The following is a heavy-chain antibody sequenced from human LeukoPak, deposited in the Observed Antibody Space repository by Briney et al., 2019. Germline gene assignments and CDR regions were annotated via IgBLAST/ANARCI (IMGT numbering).Heavy chain of an antibody. CDR1: GFTFSSYE. J-gene: IGHJ4*02. V-gene: IGHV3-48*03. D-gene: IGHD3-16*02. CDR3: ARRRSYTVSYYFDY. CDR2: ISSSGSTI. Sequence: PGGSLRLSCAASGFTFSSYEMNWVRQAPGKGLEWVSYISSSGSTIYYADSVKGRFTISRDNAKNSLYLQMNSLRAEDTAVYYCARRRSYTVSYYFDYWGQGTLVTVSS.